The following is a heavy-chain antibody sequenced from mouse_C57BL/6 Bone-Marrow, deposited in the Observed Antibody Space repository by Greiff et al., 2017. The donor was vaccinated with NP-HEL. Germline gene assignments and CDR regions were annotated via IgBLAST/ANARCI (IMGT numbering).Heavy chain of an antibody. Sequence: EVQLQQSGPELVKPGASVKISCKASGYTFTDYYMNWVKQSHGKSLEWIGDINPNNGGTSYNQKFKGKATLTVDKSSSTAYMELRSLTSEDSAVYYCAREPYYYGSSYSWYFDVWGTGTTVTVSS. J-gene: IGHJ1*03. D-gene: IGHD1-1*01. CDR2: INPNNGGT. CDR1: GYTFTDYY. V-gene: IGHV1-26*01. CDR3: AREPYYYGSSYSWYFDV.